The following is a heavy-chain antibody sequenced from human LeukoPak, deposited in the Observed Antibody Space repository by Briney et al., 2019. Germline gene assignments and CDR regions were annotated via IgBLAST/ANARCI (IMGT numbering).Heavy chain of an antibody. CDR1: GGSISSYY. V-gene: IGHV4-59*01. Sequence: SETLSLTCTVSGGSISSYYWSWIRQPPGKGLEWIGYIYYSGSTNYNPSLKSRVTISVDTSKDQFSLKLSSVTAADTAVYYCAREPKFDYDILTGYYPDAFDIWGQGTMVTVSS. CDR2: IYYSGST. D-gene: IGHD3-9*01. CDR3: AREPKFDYDILTGYYPDAFDI. J-gene: IGHJ3*02.